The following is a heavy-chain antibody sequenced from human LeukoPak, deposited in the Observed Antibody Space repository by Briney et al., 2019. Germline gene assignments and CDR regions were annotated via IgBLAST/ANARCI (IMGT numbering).Heavy chain of an antibody. J-gene: IGHJ4*02. D-gene: IGHD4-17*01. CDR3: ATLTTGRSPYYFDY. Sequence: SETLSLTCTVSGGSISSYYWSWIRQPPGKGLEWSGYIYYSGSTNYNPSLKSRVTISVDTSKNQFSLKLSSVTAADTAVYYCATLTTGRSPYYFDYWGQGTLVTVSS. CDR1: GGSISSYY. V-gene: IGHV4-59*01. CDR2: IYYSGST.